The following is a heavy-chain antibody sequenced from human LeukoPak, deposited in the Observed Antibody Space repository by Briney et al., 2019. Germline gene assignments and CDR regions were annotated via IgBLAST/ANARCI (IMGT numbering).Heavy chain of an antibody. D-gene: IGHD1-14*01. CDR1: GFTVITND. CDR3: ARGVEPLAANALAY. Sequence: GGSLRLSCAASGFTVITNDMTWVRQAPGKGLEWVSVLNSDGNTKYADSVQGRFTISRDNSKNTLYLEMNSLSPDDTAVYYCARGVEPLAANALAYWGQGTLVTVSS. J-gene: IGHJ4*02. CDR2: LNSDGNT. V-gene: IGHV3-53*01.